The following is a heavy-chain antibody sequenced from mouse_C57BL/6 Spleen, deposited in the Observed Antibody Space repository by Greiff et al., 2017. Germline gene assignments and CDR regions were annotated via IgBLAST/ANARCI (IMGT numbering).Heavy chain of an antibody. J-gene: IGHJ3*01. V-gene: IGHV1-69*01. CDR1: GYTFTSYW. CDR2: IDPSDSYT. Sequence: QVQLKESGAELVMPGASVKLSCKASGYTFTSYWMHWVKQRPGQGLEWIGEIDPSDSYTNYNQKFKGKSTLTVDKSSSTAYMQLSSLTSEDSAVYYCASGNYAYWGQGTLVTVSA. CDR3: ASGNYAY. D-gene: IGHD2-1*01.